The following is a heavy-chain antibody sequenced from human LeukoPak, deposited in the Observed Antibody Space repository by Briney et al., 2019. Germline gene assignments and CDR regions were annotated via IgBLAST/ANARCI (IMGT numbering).Heavy chain of an antibody. D-gene: IGHD4-17*01. Sequence: PGGSLRLSCAASGFTFSSYAMSWVRQAPGKGLEWVSGISGSGGSTYYAESVKGRFTISRDNSKNTLYLQMNSLRAEDTAVYYCAKDREYGDYEGDFDYWGQGTLVTVSS. V-gene: IGHV3-23*01. CDR2: ISGSGGST. CDR1: GFTFSSYA. CDR3: AKDREYGDYEGDFDY. J-gene: IGHJ4*02.